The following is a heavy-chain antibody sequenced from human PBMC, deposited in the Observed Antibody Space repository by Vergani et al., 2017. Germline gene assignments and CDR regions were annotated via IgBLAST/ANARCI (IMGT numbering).Heavy chain of an antibody. CDR3: TRSECSGTTCYGHYFDL. Sequence: EELLVESGGDLVQPGRSLRLSCAASGFSFDDYGMHWVRQVPGKGLEWVSGILRETGSIGYADSVRGRFTISRDNAKNTLYLQMNILRVGDTGVYYCTRSECSGTTCYGHYFDLWGHGILVTVSS. D-gene: IGHD2-15*01. V-gene: IGHV3-9*01. CDR1: GFSFDDYG. CDR2: ILRETGSI. J-gene: IGHJ4*01.